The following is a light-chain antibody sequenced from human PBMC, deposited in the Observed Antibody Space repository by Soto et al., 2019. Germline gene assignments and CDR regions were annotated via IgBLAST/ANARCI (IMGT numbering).Light chain of an antibody. Sequence: DIQMTQSPSSLSASIGDRVTITCRASQDISNYLAWYQQKPGKVPKLLIYAAPTLQSGVPSRFSGSGSGTDFTLTISSLQPEDVAAYYCQKYNSATWTFGQGTKLEIK. J-gene: IGKJ1*01. CDR1: QDISNY. V-gene: IGKV1-27*01. CDR3: QKYNSATWT. CDR2: AAP.